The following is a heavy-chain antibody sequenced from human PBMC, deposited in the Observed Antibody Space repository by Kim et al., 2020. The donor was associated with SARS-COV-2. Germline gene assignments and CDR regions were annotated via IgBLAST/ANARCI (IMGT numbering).Heavy chain of an antibody. D-gene: IGHD3-10*01. Sequence: RFTISRDNAKNSLYLQMNSLRAEDTAVYYCAKSYGSGSFSTKNYYYYMDVWGKGTTVTVSS. CDR3: AKSYGSGSFSTKNYYYYMDV. J-gene: IGHJ6*03. V-gene: IGHV3-11*06.